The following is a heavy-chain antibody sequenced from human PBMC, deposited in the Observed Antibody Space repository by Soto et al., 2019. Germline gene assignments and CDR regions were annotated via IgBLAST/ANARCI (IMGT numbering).Heavy chain of an antibody. CDR2: IYPGDSDT. J-gene: IGHJ6*02. D-gene: IGHD3-3*01. V-gene: IGHV5-51*01. CDR3: ARHRRITIFGVVPPNNVTLGVPYYYGMDV. Sequence: PGESLKISCKGSGYSFTSYWIGWVRQMPGKGLEWMGIIYPGDSDTRYSPSFQGQVTISADKSISTAYLQWSSLKASDTAMYYCARHRRITIFGVVPPNNVTLGVPYYYGMDVWGQGTTVTVSS. CDR1: GYSFTSYW.